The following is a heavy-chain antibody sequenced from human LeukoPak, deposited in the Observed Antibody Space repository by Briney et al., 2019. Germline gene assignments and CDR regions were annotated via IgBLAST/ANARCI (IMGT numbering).Heavy chain of an antibody. D-gene: IGHD2-21*01. J-gene: IGHJ4*02. CDR3: AKAPVTTCSGAYCYPFDY. CDR2: ISVSGNT. CDR1: GFTLSSYA. V-gene: IGHV3-23*01. Sequence: GGSLRLSCAASGFTLSSYAMSWVRQAPGKGLVWVSAISVSGNTYHADSVKGGFTISRDSSKNTLYLQMNRLRAEDAAVYYCAKAPVTTCSGAYCYPFDYWGQGTLVTVSS.